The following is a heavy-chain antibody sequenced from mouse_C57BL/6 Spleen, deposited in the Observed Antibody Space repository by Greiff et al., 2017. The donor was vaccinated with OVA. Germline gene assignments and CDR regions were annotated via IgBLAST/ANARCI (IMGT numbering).Heavy chain of an antibody. V-gene: IGHV1-26*01. Sequence: VQLKQSGPELVKPGASVKISCKASGYTFTDYYMNWVKQSHGKSLEWIGDINPNNGGTSYNQKFKGKATLTVDKSSSTAYMELRSLTSEDAAVYYCALHYGSSHWYFDVWGTGTTVTVSS. CDR1: GYTFTDYY. CDR2: INPNNGGT. CDR3: ALHYGSSHWYFDV. D-gene: IGHD1-1*01. J-gene: IGHJ1*03.